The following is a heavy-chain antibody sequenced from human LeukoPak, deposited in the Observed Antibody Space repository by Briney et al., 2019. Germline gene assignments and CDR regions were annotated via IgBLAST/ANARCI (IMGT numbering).Heavy chain of an antibody. Sequence: GGSLRLSCAASGFTFSDYYMSWVRQAPGKGLEWVSYISSSATTIYYADSVKGRFTISRDNAKNSLYLQMNSLRAEDTAVYYCARYYYDSSGYYYFDYWGQGTLVTVSS. D-gene: IGHD3-22*01. CDR3: ARYYYDSSGYYYFDY. J-gene: IGHJ4*02. CDR2: ISSSATTI. V-gene: IGHV3-11*01. CDR1: GFTFSDYY.